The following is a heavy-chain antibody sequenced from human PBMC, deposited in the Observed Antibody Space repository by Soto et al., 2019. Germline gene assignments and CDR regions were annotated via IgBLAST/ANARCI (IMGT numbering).Heavy chain of an antibody. Sequence: SETLSLTCTVSGGSIFSSYWTWIRQPPGKGLEWIGNVYYSGSTNYNPSLKSRITISVDTSKNQFSLNLSSVTAADTAVYYCARVPDASSWFDTWGQGTLVTVSS. CDR1: GGSIFSSY. CDR3: ARVPDASSWFDT. V-gene: IGHV4-59*01. J-gene: IGHJ5*02. CDR2: VYYSGST.